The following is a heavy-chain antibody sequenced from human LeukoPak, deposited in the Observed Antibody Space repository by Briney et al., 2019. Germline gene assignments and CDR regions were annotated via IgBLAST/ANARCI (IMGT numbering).Heavy chain of an antibody. CDR2: IYYSGST. CDR1: GGSISSSRYY. J-gene: IGHJ4*02. D-gene: IGHD1-26*01. V-gene: IGHV4-39*02. Sequence: PSETLSLTCTVSGGSISSSRYYWGWIRQPPGKGVEWIGNIYYSGSTYYNPSLKSRVTISVDTSNNHFSLKLSSVTAADTAVYYCARYSGNPTAFDYWGQGTLVTVSS. CDR3: ARYSGNPTAFDY.